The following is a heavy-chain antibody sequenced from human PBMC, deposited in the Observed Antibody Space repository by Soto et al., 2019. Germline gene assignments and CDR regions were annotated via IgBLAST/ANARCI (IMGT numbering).Heavy chain of an antibody. J-gene: IGHJ2*01. V-gene: IGHV3-23*01. CDR2: ISGSGGST. D-gene: IGHD2-15*01. CDR3: AKDTAIEDCRGGNCYSYWYFDL. Sequence: EVQLLESGGGLVQPGGSLRLSCAASGFTFSSYAMSWVRQAPGKGLAWVSAISGSGGSTYYADSVKGRFTISRDNSKNPVYLQMNSLRAEDTAVYYGAKDTAIEDCRGGNCYSYWYFDLWGRGTLVTVSS. CDR1: GFTFSSYA.